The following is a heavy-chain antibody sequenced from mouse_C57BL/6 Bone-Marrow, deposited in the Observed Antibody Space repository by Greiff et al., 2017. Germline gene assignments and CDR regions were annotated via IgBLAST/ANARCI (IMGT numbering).Heavy chain of an antibody. J-gene: IGHJ2*01. D-gene: IGHD1-1*01. CDR2: ISDGGSYT. CDR1: GFTFSSYA. Sequence: EVKLVESGGGLVKPGGSLKLSCAASGFTFSSYAMSWVRQTPEKRLEWVATISDGGSYTYYPDNVKGRFPISRDNAKNNLYLQMSQLKAEDTAMYYCARIYYYGLFDYWGKGTTLTVSS. CDR3: ARIYYYGLFDY. V-gene: IGHV5-4*03.